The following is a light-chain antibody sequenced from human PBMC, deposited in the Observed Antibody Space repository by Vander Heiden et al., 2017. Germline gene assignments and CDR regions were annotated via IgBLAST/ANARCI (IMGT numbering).Light chain of an antibody. V-gene: IGLV2-14*03. Sequence: QSSLPLPASVSGSPAQSITISCTGTSSDVGGYNYVSWYQQRPGKAPELMIYDVSTRPSGVSNRFSGSKSGNTASLTISGLQAEDEADYYCSAYTSSHTLVFGGGTKLTVL. CDR3: SAYTSSHTLV. CDR1: SSDVGGYNY. J-gene: IGLJ3*02. CDR2: DVS.